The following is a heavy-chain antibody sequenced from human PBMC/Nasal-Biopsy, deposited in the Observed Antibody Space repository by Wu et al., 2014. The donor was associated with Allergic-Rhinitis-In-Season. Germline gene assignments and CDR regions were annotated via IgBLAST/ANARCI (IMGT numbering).Heavy chain of an antibody. CDR2: ISSSSSYI. J-gene: IGHJ5*02. Sequence: LRLSCAASGFTFSSYSMNWVRQAPGKGLEWVSSISSSSSYIYYADSAKGRFTISRDNAKSTLYLQMNSLRAEDTAVYHCARPQTVISLGRFDPWGPGTLVTVSS. CDR1: GFTFSSYS. CDR3: ARPQTVISLGRFDP. V-gene: IGHV3-21*01. D-gene: IGHD4-17*01.